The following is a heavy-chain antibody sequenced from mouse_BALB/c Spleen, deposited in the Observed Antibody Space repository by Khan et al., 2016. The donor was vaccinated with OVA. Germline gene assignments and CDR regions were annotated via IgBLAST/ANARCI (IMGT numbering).Heavy chain of an antibody. V-gene: IGHV1S137*01. CDR3: AKPAYDGYYGY. J-gene: IGHJ2*01. Sequence: QVQLQQSGPELVRPGVSVKISCKGSGYTFTDYAMYWVKQSHAKSLEWIGLISTYSGNTNYNQKFKGKATMTVDKSSSTAYMELARLTSEDSAISYCAKPAYDGYYGYWGQGTTLTVSS. CDR1: GYTFTDYA. D-gene: IGHD2-3*01. CDR2: ISTYSGNT.